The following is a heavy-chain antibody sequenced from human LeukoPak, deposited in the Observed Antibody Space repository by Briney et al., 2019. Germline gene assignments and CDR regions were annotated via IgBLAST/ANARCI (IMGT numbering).Heavy chain of an antibody. CDR2: ISTSSSYI. J-gene: IGHJ4*02. D-gene: IGHD3-22*01. CDR3: ARSFRGHYDSSGYDY. V-gene: IGHV3-21*01. Sequence: WGSLRLSCAASGFTFSSYTMNWVRQAPGKGLEWVSSISTSSSYIYYADSVKGRFTISRDNAKNSLYLQMNSLRAEDTAVYSCARSFRGHYDSSGYDYWGQGTLVTVSS. CDR1: GFTFSSYT.